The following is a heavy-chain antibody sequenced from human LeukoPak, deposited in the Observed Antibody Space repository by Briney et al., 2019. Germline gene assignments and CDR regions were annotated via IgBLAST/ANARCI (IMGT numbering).Heavy chain of an antibody. CDR3: ARVLRCWSPFDY. CDR1: GYSFTSYW. Sequence: GESLKISCKGSGYSFTSYWIAWVRQMPGKGLEWMGIIYPADSDTRYSPSFQGQVTISTDKSISTAYLQWSSLKASDTAIYYCARVLRCWSPFDYWGQGTLVTVSS. V-gene: IGHV5-51*01. J-gene: IGHJ4*02. D-gene: IGHD3-16*01. CDR2: IYPADSDT.